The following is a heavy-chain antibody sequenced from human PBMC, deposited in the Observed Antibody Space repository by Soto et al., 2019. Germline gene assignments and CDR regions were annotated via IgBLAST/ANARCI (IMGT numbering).Heavy chain of an antibody. D-gene: IGHD3-10*01. Sequence: QVQLVQSGAEVKKPGSSVKVSCKASGGTFSSYTISWVRQAPGQGLEWMGRIIPILGIANYAQKFQGRVTINADKSTSKGCMELSSLRSEDTAVYYCARMGRYYGSGRLNAFDIWGQGTMVTVSA. J-gene: IGHJ3*02. CDR2: IIPILGIA. V-gene: IGHV1-69*02. CDR3: ARMGRYYGSGRLNAFDI. CDR1: GGTFSSYT.